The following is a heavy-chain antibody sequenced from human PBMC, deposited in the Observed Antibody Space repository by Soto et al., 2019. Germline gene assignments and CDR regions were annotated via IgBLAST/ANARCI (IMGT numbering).Heavy chain of an antibody. CDR1: GFSLSNARMG. V-gene: IGHV2-26*01. CDR2: IFSNDEK. Sequence: SGPTLVNPTETLTLTCTVSGFSLSNARMGVSWIRQPPGKALEWLAHIFSNDEKSYSTSLKSRLTISKDTSKSQVVLTMTNMDPVDTATYYCARITVSSSSWYTYYYYGMDVWGQGTTVTVSS. CDR3: ARITVSSSSWYTYYYYGMDV. D-gene: IGHD6-13*01. J-gene: IGHJ6*02.